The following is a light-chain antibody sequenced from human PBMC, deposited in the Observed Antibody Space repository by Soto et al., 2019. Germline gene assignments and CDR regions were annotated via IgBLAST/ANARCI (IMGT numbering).Light chain of an antibody. CDR2: GAS. CDR1: QSVSSSY. V-gene: IGKV3-20*01. CDR3: QQYGSSPPLT. Sequence: EIVLTQSPGTLSLSPGERATLSCRASQSVSSSYLAWYQQKPGQAPRLLIYGASSRATGIPDMFGGSGSGTDFTLTISRLEPEDFAVYYCQQYGSSPPLTFGGGTKVDIK. J-gene: IGKJ4*01.